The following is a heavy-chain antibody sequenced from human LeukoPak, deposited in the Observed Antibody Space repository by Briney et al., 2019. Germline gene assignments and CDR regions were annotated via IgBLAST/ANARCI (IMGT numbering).Heavy chain of an antibody. CDR1: GGSFSGYY. D-gene: IGHD3-3*01. CDR2: INHSGST. V-gene: IGHV4-34*01. CDR3: ASAILEAADSRFDY. Sequence: LETLSLTCAVYGGSFSGYYWSWLRQPPGKGLEWIGEINHSGSTNYNPSLKSRVTISVDTSKNQFSLKLSSVTAADTAVYYCASAILEAADSRFDYWGQGTLVTVSS. J-gene: IGHJ4*02.